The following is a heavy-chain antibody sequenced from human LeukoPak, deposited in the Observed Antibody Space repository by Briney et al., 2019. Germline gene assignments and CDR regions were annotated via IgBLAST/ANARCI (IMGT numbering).Heavy chain of an antibody. J-gene: IGHJ4*02. Sequence: GESLKISCKGSGYSFTSYWIGWVRQMPGKGLEWMGIIYPGDSNTRYSPSFQGQVTISVDKSISTAYLQWSSLKASDIAMYYCARVRGYSGYDLYFYHWGQGTLVTVSS. D-gene: IGHD5-12*01. V-gene: IGHV5-51*01. CDR3: ARVRGYSGYDLYFYH. CDR1: GYSFTSYW. CDR2: IYPGDSNT.